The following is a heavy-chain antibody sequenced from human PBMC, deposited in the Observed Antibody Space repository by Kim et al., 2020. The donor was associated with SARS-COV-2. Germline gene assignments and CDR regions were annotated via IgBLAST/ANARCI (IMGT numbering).Heavy chain of an antibody. D-gene: IGHD3-22*01. J-gene: IGHJ6*02. Sequence: GGSLRLSCAASGFTFSSYSMNWVRQAPGKGLEWVSAISSSSSYIYYADSVKGRFTISRDNAKNSLYLQMNSLRAEDTAVYYCARDLEGYYDSSGYSYYGMDVWGQGTTVTVSS. CDR1: GFTFSSYS. V-gene: IGHV3-21*01. CDR3: ARDLEGYYDSSGYSYYGMDV. CDR2: ISSSSSYI.